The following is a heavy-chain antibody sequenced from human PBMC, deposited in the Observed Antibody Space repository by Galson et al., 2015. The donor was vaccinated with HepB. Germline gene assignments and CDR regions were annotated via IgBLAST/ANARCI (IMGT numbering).Heavy chain of an antibody. CDR1: GGTFSSYA. V-gene: IGHV1-69*13. Sequence: SVKVSCKASGGTFSSYAISWVRQAPGQGLEWMGGIIPIFGTANYAQKFQGRVTIIADESTSTAYMELSSLRSEDTAVYYCARGSIVGATNAFDIWGQGTMVTVSS. J-gene: IGHJ3*02. D-gene: IGHD1-26*01. CDR2: IIPIFGTA. CDR3: ARGSIVGATNAFDI.